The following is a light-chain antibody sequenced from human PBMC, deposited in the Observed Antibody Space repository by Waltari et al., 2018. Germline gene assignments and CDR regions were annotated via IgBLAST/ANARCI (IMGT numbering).Light chain of an antibody. CDR1: SSDVGAYNH. Sequence: QSALTQPASVSGSPGQSVTISCTGTSSDVGAYNHVSWYQQHPGKAPKLIIYDVTNRPSGVCDRFSGSKSGNTASLTISGLQAEDEADFYCSSYTSSTTLRVFGGGTKLTVL. CDR3: SSYTSSTTLRV. V-gene: IGLV2-14*03. CDR2: DVT. J-gene: IGLJ3*02.